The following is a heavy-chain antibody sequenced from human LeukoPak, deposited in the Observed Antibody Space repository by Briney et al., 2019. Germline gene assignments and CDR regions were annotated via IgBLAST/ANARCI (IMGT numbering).Heavy chain of an antibody. J-gene: IGHJ4*02. CDR3: ARDQPLYSSSWLRHDY. D-gene: IGHD6-13*01. CDR2: ISAYNGNT. V-gene: IGHV1-18*01. Sequence: ASVKVSCKASGYTFTLYGISWVRQAPGQGLEWMGWISAYNGNTNYAQKLQGRVTMTTDTSTSTAYMELRSLRSDDTAVYYCARDQPLYSSSWLRHDYWGQGTLVTVSS. CDR1: GYTFTLYG.